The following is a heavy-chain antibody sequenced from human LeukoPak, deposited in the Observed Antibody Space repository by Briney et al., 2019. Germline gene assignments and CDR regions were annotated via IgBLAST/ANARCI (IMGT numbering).Heavy chain of an antibody. V-gene: IGHV3-23*01. J-gene: IGHJ4*02. CDR1: GFTLSSYG. CDR2: VSGGGSTT. D-gene: IGHD2-15*01. Sequence: PGGSLRLSCAASGFTLSSYGMSWVRQAPGKGLEWVSTVSGGGSTTYYADSVKGRLTISRDNSNNTVYLQMNSLRVDDTAVYYCAKPHTPYCSGGTCCLFDYWGQGTLVTVSS. CDR3: AKPHTPYCSGGTCCLFDY.